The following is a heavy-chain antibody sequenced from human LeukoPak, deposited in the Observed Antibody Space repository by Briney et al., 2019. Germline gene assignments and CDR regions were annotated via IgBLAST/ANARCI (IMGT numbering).Heavy chain of an antibody. Sequence: ASVKVSCKASGYTFTSYDINWVRQATGQGLEWMGWMNPNSGNTGYAQKFQGRVTMTRNTSISTAYMELSSLRSEDTAVYYCARGLWEVYYYYYMDVWGKGTTVTISS. D-gene: IGHD1-26*01. CDR2: MNPNSGNT. CDR1: GYTFTSYD. V-gene: IGHV1-8*01. J-gene: IGHJ6*03. CDR3: ARGLWEVYYYYYMDV.